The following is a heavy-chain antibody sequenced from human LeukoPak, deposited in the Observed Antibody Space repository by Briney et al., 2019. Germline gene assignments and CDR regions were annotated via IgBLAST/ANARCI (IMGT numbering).Heavy chain of an antibody. Sequence: SVKVSCKASGGTFSSYAISWVRQAPGQGLEWMGRIIPIFGIANYAQKFQGRVTITADKSTSTAYMELSSLRSEDTAVYYCARDTGYSSGWYNYWGQGTLVTVSS. CDR1: GGTFSSYA. CDR3: ARDTGYSSGWYNY. J-gene: IGHJ4*02. V-gene: IGHV1-69*04. CDR2: IIPIFGIA. D-gene: IGHD6-19*01.